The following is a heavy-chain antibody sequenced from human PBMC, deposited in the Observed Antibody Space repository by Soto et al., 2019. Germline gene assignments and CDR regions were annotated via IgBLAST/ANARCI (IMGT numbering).Heavy chain of an antibody. CDR2: ISAYNGNT. D-gene: IGHD1-26*01. CDR1: GYTFTSYG. V-gene: IGHV1-18*01. J-gene: IGHJ6*02. CDR3: ARGPAPGIGYYYYGMDV. Sequence: ASVKVSCKASGYTFTSYGISWVRQAPGQGLEWMGWISAYNGNTNYAQKFQGRVTITADESTSTAYMELSSLRSEDTAVYYCARGPAPGIGYYYYGMDVWGQGTTVTVSS.